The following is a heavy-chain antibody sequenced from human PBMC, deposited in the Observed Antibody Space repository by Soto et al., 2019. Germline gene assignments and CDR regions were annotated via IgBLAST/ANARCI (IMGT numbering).Heavy chain of an antibody. Sequence: QVQLVQSGAEVKKPGFSVKVSCKASGGTFSSYAISWVRQAPGQGLEWMGGIIPIFGTANYAQKFQGRVTITADESTSTAYMELSSLRSEDTAVYYCAGSANYYDSSGYRYFDYWGQGTLVTVSS. CDR2: IIPIFGTA. V-gene: IGHV1-69*01. CDR3: AGSANYYDSSGYRYFDY. D-gene: IGHD3-22*01. CDR1: GGTFSSYA. J-gene: IGHJ4*02.